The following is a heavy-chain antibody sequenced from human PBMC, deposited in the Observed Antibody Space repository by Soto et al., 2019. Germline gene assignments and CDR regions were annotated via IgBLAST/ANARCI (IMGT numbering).Heavy chain of an antibody. Sequence: QVQLQQSGPRLVEPSHTLSLTCAISGDSVSSDSIAWNWIRQSPSRGLEWLGRTYYRSKWINDFATSVKSRITINPDTSKHQSSRQLHSVTPEDTAVYYCANGTGWSLYYFDYWGQGILVTVSS. V-gene: IGHV6-1*01. CDR1: GDSVSSDSIA. D-gene: IGHD6-19*01. CDR3: ANGTGWSLYYFDY. J-gene: IGHJ4*02. CDR2: TYYRSKWIN.